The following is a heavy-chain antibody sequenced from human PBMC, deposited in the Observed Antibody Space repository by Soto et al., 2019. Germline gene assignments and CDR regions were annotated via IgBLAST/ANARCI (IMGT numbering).Heavy chain of an antibody. CDR2: ISGSGGST. D-gene: IGHD2-15*01. V-gene: IGHV3-23*01. J-gene: IGHJ3*02. Sequence: EVQLLESGGGLVQPGGSLRLSCAASGLTFSSYAMSWVRQAPGKGLEWVSAISGSGGSTYYADSVKGRFTISRDNSKNTLYQQMTSLRAENTAVYYCAKVTVVNTLGSFDIWGQGTMVTVSS. CDR1: GLTFSSYA. CDR3: AKVTVVNTLGSFDI.